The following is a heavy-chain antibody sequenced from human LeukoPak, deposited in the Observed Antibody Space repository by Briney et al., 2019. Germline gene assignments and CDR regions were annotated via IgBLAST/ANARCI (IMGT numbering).Heavy chain of an antibody. CDR2: INPNSGGT. Sequence: GASVKVSCKASGYTFTGYYMHWVRQAPGQGLEWMGWINPNSGGTNYAQKFQGGVTMTRDTSISTAYMELSRLRSDDTAVYYCARDHPRAIFGVVISYGMDVWGQGTTVTVSS. D-gene: IGHD3-3*01. J-gene: IGHJ6*02. CDR1: GYTFTGYY. V-gene: IGHV1-2*02. CDR3: ARDHPRAIFGVVISYGMDV.